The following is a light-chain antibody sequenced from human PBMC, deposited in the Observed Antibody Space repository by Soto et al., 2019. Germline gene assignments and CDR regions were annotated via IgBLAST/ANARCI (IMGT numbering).Light chain of an antibody. CDR2: DNN. Sequence: QSVLTQPPSVSGAPGQRVTISCTGSSSNIGAGYDVHWYQRLPGTAPKLLIYDNNNRPSGVPDRFSGSKSGTSASLAITGLQAEDEADYHCQSYDSSLSAYVFGTGTKVTVL. J-gene: IGLJ1*01. V-gene: IGLV1-40*01. CDR3: QSYDSSLSAYV. CDR1: SSNIGAGYD.